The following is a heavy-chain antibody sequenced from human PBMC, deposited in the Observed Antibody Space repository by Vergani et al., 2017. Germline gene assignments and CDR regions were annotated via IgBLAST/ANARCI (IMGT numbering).Heavy chain of an antibody. J-gene: IGHJ4*02. CDR2: ISWNSGSI. CDR3: AKDIAGYCRSTSYFDY. CDR1: GFTFDDYA. D-gene: IGHD2-2*01. V-gene: IGHV3-9*01. Sequence: EVQLVESGGGLVQPGRSLRLSCAASGFTFDDYAMHWVRQAPGKGLEWVSGISWNSGSIGYADSVKGRFTISRDNAKNSLYLQMNSLRAEDTALYYCAKDIAGYCRSTSYFDYWGQGTLVTVSS.